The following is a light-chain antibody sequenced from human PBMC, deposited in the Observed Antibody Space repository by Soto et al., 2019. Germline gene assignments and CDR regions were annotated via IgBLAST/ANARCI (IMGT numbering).Light chain of an antibody. J-gene: IGKJ1*01. CDR3: HQYHNFPRT. CDR2: KAS. V-gene: IGKV1-5*03. Sequence: DIQMTQSPSTLSAYVGARVTITCRASQSISSWLAWYQQKPGQAPNLLIYKASTLESGVPSRFSGSGSGTEFTLTVSSLQPDDFATYYCHQYHNFPRTFGQGTKVDIK. CDR1: QSISSW.